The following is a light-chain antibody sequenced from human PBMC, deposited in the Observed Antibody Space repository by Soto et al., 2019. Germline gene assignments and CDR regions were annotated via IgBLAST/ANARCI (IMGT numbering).Light chain of an antibody. Sequence: QSAITQPPSASGSPGHSVTICCLGTSKDAGGYKPFSSYQQHPGKAPRHMFYEVSERRSGVPDRFSGTKSGNTESLKVSGIQNEFVDDYYRSSYAGSNNKAFGISTKGKVL. CDR2: EVS. J-gene: IGLJ1*01. CDR1: SKDAGGYKP. V-gene: IGLV2-8*01. CDR3: SSYAGSNNKA.